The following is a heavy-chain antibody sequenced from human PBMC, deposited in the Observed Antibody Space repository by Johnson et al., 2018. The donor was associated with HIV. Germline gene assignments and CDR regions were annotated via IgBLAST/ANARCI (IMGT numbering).Heavy chain of an antibody. J-gene: IGHJ3*02. CDR3: AREDCSSTRCSDWDSAFDI. Sequence: VQLVESGGGLVQPGGSLRLSCTASGFTFSDFRISWVRQAPGRGLEWVANINVDGREKYYVDSVEGRFTISRDNAKNSLFLQMNSLRAGDTAVYYCAREDCSSTRCSDWDSAFDIWGQWTMVTVSS. CDR1: GFTFSDFR. D-gene: IGHD2-2*01. CDR2: INVDGREK. V-gene: IGHV3-7*01.